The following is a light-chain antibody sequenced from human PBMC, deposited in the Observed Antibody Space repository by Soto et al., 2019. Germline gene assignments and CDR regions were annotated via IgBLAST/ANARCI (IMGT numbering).Light chain of an antibody. CDR1: QSVSSD. V-gene: IGKV3-15*01. Sequence: EIVMTQSPAMLSVSPGERATLSCRASQSVSSDLAWYQQKPGQAPRLLIYGASTRANGIPARFSGSGSGTGFTLSIRSLQAKDFALYYCQQYNDWPPWTCGQGTNLEIK. J-gene: IGKJ1*01. CDR2: GAS. CDR3: QQYNDWPPWT.